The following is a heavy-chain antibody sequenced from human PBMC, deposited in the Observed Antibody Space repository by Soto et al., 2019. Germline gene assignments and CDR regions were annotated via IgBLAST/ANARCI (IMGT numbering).Heavy chain of an antibody. J-gene: IGHJ4*02. CDR1: GFTFSSYG. V-gene: IGHV3-33*01. Sequence: QVQLVESGGGVVQPGRSLRPSCAASGFTFSSYGMHWVRQAPGKGLEWVAVIWYDGRNTYYADSVKGRFTISRDNSKNTLYLQMNSLRAEDTAVYYCARTAYYYDSSGYYFDCWGQGTLVTVSS. CDR2: IWYDGRNT. D-gene: IGHD3-22*01. CDR3: ARTAYYYDSSGYYFDC.